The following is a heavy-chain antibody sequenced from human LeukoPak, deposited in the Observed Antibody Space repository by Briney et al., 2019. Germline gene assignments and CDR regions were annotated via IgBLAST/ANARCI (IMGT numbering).Heavy chain of an antibody. V-gene: IGHV4-38-2*01. CDR2: IYHSGST. J-gene: IGHJ6*03. D-gene: IGHD3-3*01. CDR1: GYSISSGYY. Sequence: SETLSLTCAVSGYSISSGYYWGWIRQPPGKGLEWIGSIYHSGSTYYNPSLKSRVTISVDTSKNQFSLKLSSVTAADTAVYYCARQRFLEWLKYYYMDVWGKGTTVTVSS. CDR3: ARQRFLEWLKYYYMDV.